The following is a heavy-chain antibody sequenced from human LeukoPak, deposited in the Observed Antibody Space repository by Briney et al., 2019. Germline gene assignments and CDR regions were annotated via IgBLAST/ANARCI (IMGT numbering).Heavy chain of an antibody. D-gene: IGHD1-26*01. CDR1: GGSFSGYY. Sequence: PSETLSLTCAVYGGSFSGYYWSWIRQPPGKGLEWIGEINHSGSTNYNPSLKSRVTISVDTSKNQFSLKLSSVAAADTAVYYCARWGGSYVGAFRKDNNWFDPWGQGTLVTVSS. CDR3: ARWGGSYVGAFRKDNNWFDP. CDR2: INHSGST. J-gene: IGHJ5*02. V-gene: IGHV4-34*01.